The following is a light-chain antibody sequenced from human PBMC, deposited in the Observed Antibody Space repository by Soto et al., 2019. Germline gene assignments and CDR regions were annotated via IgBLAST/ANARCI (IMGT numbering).Light chain of an antibody. CDR1: QSVSSSY. CDR2: GAS. V-gene: IGKV3D-20*02. CDR3: QQRSNWPPIT. J-gene: IGKJ5*01. Sequence: EIVLTQSQGTLSLSPGERATLSPSASQSVSSSYLAWYQQKPGQAPRLLIYGASSRATGIPDRFSGSGSGTDFTLTISSLEPEDFAVYYCQQRSNWPPITFGQGTRLEIK.